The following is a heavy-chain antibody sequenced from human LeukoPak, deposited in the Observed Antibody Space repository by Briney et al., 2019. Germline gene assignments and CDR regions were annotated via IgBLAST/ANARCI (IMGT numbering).Heavy chain of an antibody. J-gene: IGHJ4*02. CDR1: GYTFTSYG. CDR2: ISAYNGNT. V-gene: IGHV1-18*04. Sequence: GASVKVSCKASGYTFTSYGISWVRQAPGQGGERMGWISAYNGNTNYAQKLQGRVTMTTDTSTSTAYMELRSLRSDDTAVYYCARDRLYYYGSGSDYWGQGTLVTVSS. CDR3: ARDRLYYYGSGSDY. D-gene: IGHD3-10*01.